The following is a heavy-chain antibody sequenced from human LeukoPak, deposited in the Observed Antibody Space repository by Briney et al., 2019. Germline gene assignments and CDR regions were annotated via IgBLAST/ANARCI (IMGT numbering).Heavy chain of an antibody. J-gene: IGHJ4*02. CDR1: GYTFTGYY. CDR2: INPNSGGT. Sequence: GASVKVSCKASGYTFTGYYMHWVRQAPGQGLEWMGWINPNSGGTNYAQKFQGRVTMTRDTSISTVYMELSRLRSDDTAVYYCARDLYYYDTSGYDYWGQGTLVTVSS. D-gene: IGHD3-22*01. V-gene: IGHV1-2*02. CDR3: ARDLYYYDTSGYDY.